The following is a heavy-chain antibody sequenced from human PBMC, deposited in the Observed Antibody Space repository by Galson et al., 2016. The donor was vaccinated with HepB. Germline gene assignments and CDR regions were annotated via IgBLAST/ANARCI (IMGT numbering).Heavy chain of an antibody. V-gene: IGHV1-8*01. CDR1: GYTFTNYD. J-gene: IGHJ5*02. D-gene: IGHD2-2*01. Sequence: SVKVSCKASGYTFTNYDINWVRQATGQGLEWMGWMTPNSGGTGFAQKVQGRLTMTRDTSINTAYLELSGLTSEDTAVYYCAREVGDIVVVPATWGQGTLVTVSS. CDR3: AREVGDIVVVPAT. CDR2: MTPNSGGT.